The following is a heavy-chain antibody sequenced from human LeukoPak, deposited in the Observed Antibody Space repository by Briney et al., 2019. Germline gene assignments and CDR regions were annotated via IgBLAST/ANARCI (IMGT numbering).Heavy chain of an antibody. D-gene: IGHD4/OR15-4a*01. J-gene: IGHJ4*02. V-gene: IGHV4-61*02. CDR2: IYSSGST. CDR3: ARESDLSNYDRTDY. CDR1: GASISSGNYY. Sequence: SQTLSLTCTVSGASISSGNYYWSWIRQPAGKGLGWIGRIYSSGSTTYNPTLQSRVTISADTSRNQLSLKLYSVTAADSAMYYCARESDLSNYDRTDYWGQGTLVTVSS.